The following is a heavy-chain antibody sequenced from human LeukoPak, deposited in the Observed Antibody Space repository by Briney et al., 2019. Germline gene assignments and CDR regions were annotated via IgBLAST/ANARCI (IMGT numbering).Heavy chain of an antibody. V-gene: IGHV1-46*03. CDR3: TKVGQLVFNF. D-gene: IGHD6-6*01. CDR2: INPGDGST. CDR1: GYTFTNYY. J-gene: IGHJ4*02. Sequence: ASVKVSCKTSGYTFTNYYLHWVRQAPGQGLEWMGIINPGDGSTNYAQKFQGRVTMTRDTSASTVYMEVSSLTSEDTAVYYCTKVGQLVFNFWGQGTLVTVSS.